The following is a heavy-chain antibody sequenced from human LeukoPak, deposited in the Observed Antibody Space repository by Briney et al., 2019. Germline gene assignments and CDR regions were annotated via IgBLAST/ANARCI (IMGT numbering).Heavy chain of an antibody. CDR2: IYYSGST. D-gene: IGHD2-15*01. Sequence: SGTLSLTCTVSGGSISSSSYYWGWIRQPPGKGLEWIGSIYYSGSTYYNPSLKSRVTISVDTSKNQFSLKLSSVTAADTAVYYCAREDIVVVVAAHDAFDIWGQGTMVTVSS. V-gene: IGHV4-39*07. CDR1: GGSISSSSYY. CDR3: AREDIVVVVAAHDAFDI. J-gene: IGHJ3*02.